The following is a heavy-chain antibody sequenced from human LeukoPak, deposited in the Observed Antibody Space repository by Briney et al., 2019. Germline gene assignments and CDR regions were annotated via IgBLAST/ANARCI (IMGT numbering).Heavy chain of an antibody. D-gene: IGHD2-21*01. Sequence: GGSLRHSRVASGFSFSTSWMSWVRQAPGKEPEWVANIKEDGSEKSYVDSVKGRFTISRDNAKNSLYLEMDSLRVEDTAVYYCARGGISRAAFDVWGQGKTFTVS. CDR1: GFSFSTSW. CDR3: ARGGISRAAFDV. CDR2: IKEDGSEK. V-gene: IGHV3-7*05. J-gene: IGHJ3*01.